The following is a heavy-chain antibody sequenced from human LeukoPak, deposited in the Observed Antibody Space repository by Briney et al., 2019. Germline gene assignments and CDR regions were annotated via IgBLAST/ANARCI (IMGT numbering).Heavy chain of an antibody. CDR1: GGSFSGYY. CDR2: INHSGST. Sequence: PSETLSLTCAVYGGSFSGYYWSWIRQPPGKGLEWIGEINHSGSTNYNPSLKSRVTISVDTSKNQFSLKLSSVTAADTAVYYCARVRRRFLEWLLPNPPRYYMDVWGKGTTVTVSS. J-gene: IGHJ6*03. V-gene: IGHV4-34*01. CDR3: ARVRRRFLEWLLPNPPRYYMDV. D-gene: IGHD3-3*01.